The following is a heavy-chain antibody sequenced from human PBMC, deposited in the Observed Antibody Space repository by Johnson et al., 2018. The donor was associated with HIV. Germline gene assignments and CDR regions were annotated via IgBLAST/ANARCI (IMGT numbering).Heavy chain of an antibody. V-gene: IGHV3-20*04. Sequence: VQLVESGGGVVRPGGSLRLSCAVAGFRFDDYGMSWVRQAPGKGLEWISTINWNAGRTGYVASLKGPFTISRDNAKNSLYLQMDSLRPEDTALYYCVRGGLGYQNFHDPLDVWGQGTVVTVSS. CDR3: VRGGLGYQNFHDPLDV. J-gene: IGHJ3*01. CDR1: GFRFDDYG. D-gene: IGHD3-16*02. CDR2: INWNAGRT.